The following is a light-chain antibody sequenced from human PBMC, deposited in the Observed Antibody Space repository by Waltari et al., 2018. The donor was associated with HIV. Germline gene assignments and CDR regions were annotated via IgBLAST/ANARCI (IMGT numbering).Light chain of an antibody. CDR2: ADD. J-gene: IGLJ1*01. V-gene: IGLV1-40*01. CDR1: SSNIGAGYD. Sequence: QSVLTQPPSVSGAAGERVTIPCTGSSSNIGAGYDVQRSQQLPGTAPKLLIYADDNRPSGVPDQFSGSKSGTSASLAITGLQAEDEADYYCQSYDSSLSGSFVFGTGTKVTVL. CDR3: QSYDSSLSGSFV.